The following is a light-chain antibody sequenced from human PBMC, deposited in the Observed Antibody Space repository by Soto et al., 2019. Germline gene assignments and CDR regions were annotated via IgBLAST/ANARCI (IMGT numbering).Light chain of an antibody. Sequence: QSVLTQPASVSGSPGQSITISCTGTSSDVGSYNLVSWYQQHPGKAPKLMIYEVSKRPSGVSNRFSGSKSGNTASLTISGLQAEGEADYYCCPYAGSITYVFGTWTKLTVL. CDR2: EVS. CDR1: SSDVGSYNL. CDR3: CPYAGSITYV. J-gene: IGLJ1*01. V-gene: IGLV2-23*02.